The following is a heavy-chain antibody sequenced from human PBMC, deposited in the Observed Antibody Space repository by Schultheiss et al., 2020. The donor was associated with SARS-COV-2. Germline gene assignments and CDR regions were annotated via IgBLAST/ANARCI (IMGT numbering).Heavy chain of an antibody. J-gene: IGHJ6*02. Sequence: SVKVSCKASGYTFTGYYMHWVRQAPGQGLEWLGGIIPIFGTTNYAQKFQGRVTITADESTSTAYMELSSLRSEDTAMYYCARERTTLNTPYYNAMDVWGQGTTVTVSS. CDR3: ARERTTLNTPYYNAMDV. CDR2: IIPIFGTT. D-gene: IGHD4-11*01. CDR1: GYTFTGYY. V-gene: IGHV1-69*13.